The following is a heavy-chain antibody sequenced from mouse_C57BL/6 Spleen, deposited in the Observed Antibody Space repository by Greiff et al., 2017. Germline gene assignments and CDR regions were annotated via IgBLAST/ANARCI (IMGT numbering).Heavy chain of an antibody. Sequence: VHVKQSGPELVKPGASVKISCKASGYSFTGYYMNWVKQSPEKSLEWIGEINPSTGGTTYNQKFKAKATLTVDKSSSTAYMQLKSLTSEDSAVYYCARSGTTVGYYFDYWGQGTTLTVSS. CDR3: ARSGTTVGYYFDY. CDR1: GYSFTGYY. J-gene: IGHJ2*01. CDR2: INPSTGGT. D-gene: IGHD1-1*01. V-gene: IGHV1-42*01.